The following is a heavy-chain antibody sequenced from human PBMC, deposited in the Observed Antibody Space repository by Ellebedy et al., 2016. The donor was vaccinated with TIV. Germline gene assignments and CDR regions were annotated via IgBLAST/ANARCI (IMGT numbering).Heavy chain of an antibody. CDR2: INPNSGGT. Sequence: AASVKVSCKASGYTFTGYYMHWVRQAPGQGLEWMGWINPNSGGTNYAQKFQGRVTISRDTSASTAYMDLSGLTSEYTAVYYCATGDRRNYWGQGTLVTVSS. J-gene: IGHJ4*02. CDR1: GYTFTGYY. D-gene: IGHD7-27*01. V-gene: IGHV1-2*02. CDR3: ATGDRRNY.